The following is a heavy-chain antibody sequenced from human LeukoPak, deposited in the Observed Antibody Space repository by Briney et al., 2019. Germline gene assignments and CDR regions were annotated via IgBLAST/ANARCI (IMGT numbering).Heavy chain of an antibody. V-gene: IGHV3-7*01. CDR1: GFTFSSYW. Sequence: GGSLRLSCTASGFTFSSYWMSWVRQAPGKGLEWVANIKQDGSEKYYVDSVKGRFTISRDNAKNSLYLQMNSLRAEDTAVYYCASRHYDFWSGYLDDAFDIWGQGTMVTVSS. D-gene: IGHD3-3*01. CDR3: ASRHYDFWSGYLDDAFDI. CDR2: IKQDGSEK. J-gene: IGHJ3*02.